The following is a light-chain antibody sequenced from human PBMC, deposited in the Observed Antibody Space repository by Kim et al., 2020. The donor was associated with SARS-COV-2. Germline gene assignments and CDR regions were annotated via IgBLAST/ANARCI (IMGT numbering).Light chain of an antibody. CDR1: ELGNKY. CDR2: QDT. V-gene: IGLV3-1*01. J-gene: IGLJ1*01. CDR3: QAWDTGNYV. Sequence: VYPGQTATITCSGDELGNKYASWYQQRPGQSPILVIYQDTKRPSGIPERFSGSNSGNTDTLTISGTQALDEADYYCQAWDTGNYVFGTGTKVTVL.